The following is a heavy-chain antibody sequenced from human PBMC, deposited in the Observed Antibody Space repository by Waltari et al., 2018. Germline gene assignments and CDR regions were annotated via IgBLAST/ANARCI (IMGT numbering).Heavy chain of an antibody. D-gene: IGHD1-7*01. Sequence: QVQLVESGGGVVQPGGYLRLSCAASGFTFSDYGMHWVRQAPGKGLEWVAFIRYDGSSEFYADFVKGRFTISRDNSKNTLYLQMNSLRAEDTAVYYCATLTGTASMDVWGKGTTVTVSS. CDR1: GFTFSDYG. J-gene: IGHJ6*03. CDR3: ATLTGTASMDV. V-gene: IGHV3-30*02. CDR2: IRYDGSSE.